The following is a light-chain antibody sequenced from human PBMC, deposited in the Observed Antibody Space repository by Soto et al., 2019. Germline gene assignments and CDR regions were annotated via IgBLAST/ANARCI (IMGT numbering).Light chain of an antibody. CDR2: GAS. CDR1: QSVGSRR. Sequence: ELVLTQSPGTLSLSPGESAALSCRASQSVGSRRLAWYQQKPGQSPRLLIYGASNRATGIPDRFSGSGSGTDFTLTIIRLQPEDFAVYYCQQSDNSPITFGQGTRLEIK. J-gene: IGKJ5*01. CDR3: QQSDNSPIT. V-gene: IGKV3-20*01.